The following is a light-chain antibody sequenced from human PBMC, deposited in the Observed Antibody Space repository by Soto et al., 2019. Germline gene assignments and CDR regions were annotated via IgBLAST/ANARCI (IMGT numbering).Light chain of an antibody. J-gene: IGKJ2*01. CDR3: QQRSSSPRT. CDR2: DVS. Sequence: EIVLTQSPATLSLSPGERATLSCRASQSVSTYLGWYQQKFGQAPRLLIYDVSNRATGIPARFSGSGSGTEFTLTTDSIKPGDFAVYFCQQRSSSPRTFGRGTKLEIK. V-gene: IGKV3-11*01. CDR1: QSVSTY.